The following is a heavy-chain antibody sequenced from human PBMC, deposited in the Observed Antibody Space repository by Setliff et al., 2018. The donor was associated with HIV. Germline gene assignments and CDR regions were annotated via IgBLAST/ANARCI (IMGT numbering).Heavy chain of an antibody. Sequence: SVKVSCKASGGTFSSYAINWVRQAPGQGLEWMGRIIPMSATTNYTQNFQGRVTITADKSTNTAYMEVRSLRFEDTTVYYCARGIAARGNYYYMDVWGEGTTVTVSS. CDR1: GGTFSSYA. J-gene: IGHJ6*03. CDR3: ARGIAARGNYYYMDV. D-gene: IGHD6-6*01. V-gene: IGHV1-69*06. CDR2: IIPMSATT.